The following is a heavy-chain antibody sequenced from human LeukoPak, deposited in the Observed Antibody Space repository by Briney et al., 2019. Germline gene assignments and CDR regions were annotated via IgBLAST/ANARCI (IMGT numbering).Heavy chain of an antibody. CDR3: AKRFRGSSGLYYFDY. CDR1: GFTFSSYA. CDR2: IRGSGDST. J-gene: IGHJ4*02. V-gene: IGHV3-23*01. D-gene: IGHD6-13*01. Sequence: GGSLRLSCTASGFTFSSYAMSWVRQAPGKGLEWVSAIRGSGDSTYYADSVKGRFTISRDNSKNTLYLQMNSLRAEDTAVYYCAKRFRGSSGLYYFDYWGQGTLVTVSS.